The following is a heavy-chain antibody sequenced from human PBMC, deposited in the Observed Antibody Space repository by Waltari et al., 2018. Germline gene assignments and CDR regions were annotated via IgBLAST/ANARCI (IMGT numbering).Heavy chain of an antibody. Sequence: QVQLVESGGGVVQPGGSLRLSCAASGFTFSSYGMPWVRQAPGKGLEWVAFIRYDGSNKYYADSVKGRFTISRDNSKNTLYLQMNSLRAEDTAVYYCAKGLASSGLGYWGQGTLVTVSS. CDR2: IRYDGSNK. CDR1: GFTFSSYG. D-gene: IGHD6-19*01. J-gene: IGHJ4*02. CDR3: AKGLASSGLGY. V-gene: IGHV3-30*02.